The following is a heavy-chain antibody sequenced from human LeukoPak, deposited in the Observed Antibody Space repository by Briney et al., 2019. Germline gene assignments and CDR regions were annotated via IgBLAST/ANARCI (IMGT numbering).Heavy chain of an antibody. D-gene: IGHD4-17*01. CDR3: AKDPYGDYVRYFDY. CDR1: GFTFRSYA. J-gene: IGHJ4*02. Sequence: PGGSLRLSCAASGFTFRSYAMNWVRQAPGKGLEWVSGISGSGGGTYYADSVKGRFTISRDNSKNTLYLQMNSLRAEDTAVYYRAKDPYGDYVRYFDYWGQGTLVTVSP. CDR2: ISGSGGGT. V-gene: IGHV3-23*01.